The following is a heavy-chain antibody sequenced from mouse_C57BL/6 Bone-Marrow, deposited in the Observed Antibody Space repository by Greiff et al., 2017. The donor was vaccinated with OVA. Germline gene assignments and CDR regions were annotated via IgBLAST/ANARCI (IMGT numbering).Heavy chain of an antibody. Sequence: QVQLKESGPGLVQPSQSLSITCTVSGFSLTSYGVHWVRQSPGKGLEWLGVIWSGGSTDYNAAFISRLSISKDNSKSQVFFKMNSLQADDTAIYYCASLYGSRDWYFDVWGTGTTVTVSS. V-gene: IGHV2-2*01. D-gene: IGHD1-1*01. CDR2: IWSGGST. CDR3: ASLYGSRDWYFDV. CDR1: GFSLTSYG. J-gene: IGHJ1*03.